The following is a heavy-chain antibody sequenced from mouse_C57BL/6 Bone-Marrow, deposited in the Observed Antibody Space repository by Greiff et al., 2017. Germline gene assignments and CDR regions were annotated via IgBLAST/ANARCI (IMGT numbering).Heavy chain of an antibody. Sequence: QVQLQQSGAELMKPGASVKLSCKATGYTFTGYWIEWVKQRPGHGLEWIGEILPGSGSTNYNQKFKGKATLTVDTSSSTAYMQLSSLTSEDSAVYYCARFDGSGYPFAYWGQGTLVTVSA. CDR2: ILPGSGST. J-gene: IGHJ3*01. D-gene: IGHD3-2*02. V-gene: IGHV1-9*01. CDR1: GYTFTGYW. CDR3: ARFDGSGYPFAY.